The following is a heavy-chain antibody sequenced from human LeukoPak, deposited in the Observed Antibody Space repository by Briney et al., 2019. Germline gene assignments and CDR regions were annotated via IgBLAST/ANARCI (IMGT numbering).Heavy chain of an antibody. V-gene: IGHV1-2*02. CDR1: RYTFTASD. CDR3: VGVYYYVWSRVGGY. Sequence: ASVKVSCEDARYTFTASDVVLTTQAPGQGLEWMGWINPNSGDAKYAQKFLGRVTMNRGTSVKTGYTKMNMLTFVDSVIYSCVGVYYYVWSRVGGYWGQGTLITVSS. J-gene: IGHJ4*02. CDR2: INPNSGDA. D-gene: IGHD3-10*02.